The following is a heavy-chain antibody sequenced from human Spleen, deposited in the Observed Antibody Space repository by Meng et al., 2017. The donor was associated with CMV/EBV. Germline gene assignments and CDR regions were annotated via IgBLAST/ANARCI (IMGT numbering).Heavy chain of an antibody. D-gene: IGHD3-22*01. V-gene: IGHV4-61*02. CDR3: AREPALIYYDSSGYRYFDL. Sequence: QVQLQEAGPGLVKPSTTLSLTCPVSGGSISSGSYYWSWIRQPAGKGLEWIGRIYTSGSTNYNPSLKSRVTISVDTSKNQFSLKLSSVTAADTAVYYCAREPALIYYDSSGYRYFDLWGRGTLVTVSS. J-gene: IGHJ2*01. CDR1: GGSISSGSYY. CDR2: IYTSGST.